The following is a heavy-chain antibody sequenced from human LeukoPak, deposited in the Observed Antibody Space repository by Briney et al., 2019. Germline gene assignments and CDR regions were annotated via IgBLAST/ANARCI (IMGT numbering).Heavy chain of an antibody. CDR2: IYYSGST. CDR1: GGSISSYY. V-gene: IGHV4-59*08. CDR3: ARHYRGLLEAYFDY. D-gene: IGHD2-21*02. J-gene: IGHJ4*02. Sequence: SETLSLTCTVSGGSISSYYWSWIRQPPGKGLEWIGYIYYSGSTNYNPSLKSRVTISVDTSKNQFSLKLSSVTAADTAVYYCARHYRGLLEAYFDYWGQGTLVTVSS.